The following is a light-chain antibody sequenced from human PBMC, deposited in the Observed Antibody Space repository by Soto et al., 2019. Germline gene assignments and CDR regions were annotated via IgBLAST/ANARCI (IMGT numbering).Light chain of an antibody. J-gene: IGLJ3*02. CDR3: CSYAGSSTSWV. Sequence: QSALTQPASVSGSPGQSLTISCTGTSSDLGSYNLVSWYHQHPGKAPKLMIYEVNKRPSGVSNRFSASKSGNTASLTISGLQAEDEADYYCCSYAGSSTSWVFGGGTKLTVL. CDR2: EVN. V-gene: IGLV2-23*02. CDR1: SSDLGSYNL.